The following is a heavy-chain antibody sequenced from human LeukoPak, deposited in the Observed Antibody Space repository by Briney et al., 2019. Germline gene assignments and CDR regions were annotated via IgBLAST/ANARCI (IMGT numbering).Heavy chain of an antibody. J-gene: IGHJ6*02. CDR3: ARDEWLRLRGAYYYYYGMDV. V-gene: IGHV1-18*01. CDR1: GHTFTSYG. Sequence: GASVKVSCKASGHTFTSYGISWVRQAPGQGLEWMGWISAYNGNTNYAQKLQGRVTMTTDTSTSTAYMELRSLRSDDTAVYYCARDEWLRLRGAYYYYYGMDVWGQGTTVTVPS. D-gene: IGHD5-12*01. CDR2: ISAYNGNT.